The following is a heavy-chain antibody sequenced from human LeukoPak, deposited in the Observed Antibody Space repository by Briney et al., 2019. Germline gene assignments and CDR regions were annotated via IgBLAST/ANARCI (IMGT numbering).Heavy chain of an antibody. CDR3: ARLPGYGGNIDY. D-gene: IGHD4-23*01. Sequence: SETLSLTCTVSGGSISSSRYYWGWIRQPPGKGLEWIGSIYYSGSTYYNPSVKSRLTISVDTSKNQFSLKLSSVTAADTAVYYCARLPGYGGNIDYWGQGTLVTVSS. CDR2: IYYSGST. V-gene: IGHV4-39*01. CDR1: GGSISSSRYY. J-gene: IGHJ4*02.